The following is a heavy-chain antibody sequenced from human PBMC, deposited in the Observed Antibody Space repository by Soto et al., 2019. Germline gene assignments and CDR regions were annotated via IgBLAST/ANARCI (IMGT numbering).Heavy chain of an antibody. J-gene: IGHJ4*02. Sequence: SVKVSCKASGGTFSSYTISWVRQAPGQGLEWMGRIIPILGIANYAQKFQGRVTITADKSTSTAYMELSSLRAEDTAVYYCAKYWFPVTTWLDYWGQGTLVTVSS. D-gene: IGHD4-17*01. CDR2: IIPILGIA. V-gene: IGHV1-69*02. CDR3: AKYWFPVTTWLDY. CDR1: GGTFSSYT.